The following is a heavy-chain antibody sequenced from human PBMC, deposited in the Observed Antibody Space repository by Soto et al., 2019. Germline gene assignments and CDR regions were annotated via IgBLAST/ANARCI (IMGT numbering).Heavy chain of an antibody. J-gene: IGHJ6*02. CDR3: AREEVVAIYYYCGMDV. V-gene: IGHV1-2*02. D-gene: IGHD2-15*01. CDR2: INPNSGGT. Sequence: QVQLVQSGAEVKKPGASVKVSCKASGYTFTGYYMHWVRQAPGQGLEWMGWINPNSGGTNYAQKFQGRVTMTRDTSISTAYMELSRLRSDDTAVYYCAREEVVAIYYYCGMDVWGQGTTVTVSS. CDR1: GYTFTGYY.